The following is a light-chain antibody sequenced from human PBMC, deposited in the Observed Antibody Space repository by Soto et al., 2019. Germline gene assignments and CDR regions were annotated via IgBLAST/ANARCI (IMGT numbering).Light chain of an antibody. V-gene: IGLV2-14*01. J-gene: IGLJ3*02. CDR1: SSDVGGYNS. Sequence: QSALTQPASVSGSPGQSITISCTGTSSDVGGYNSVSGYQQHPGKAPELMIYEVSNRPSGVSNRFSGSKSGNTASLTISGLQAEDEADYYCSSYTNINTRVFGGGTKLTVL. CDR2: EVS. CDR3: SSYTNINTRV.